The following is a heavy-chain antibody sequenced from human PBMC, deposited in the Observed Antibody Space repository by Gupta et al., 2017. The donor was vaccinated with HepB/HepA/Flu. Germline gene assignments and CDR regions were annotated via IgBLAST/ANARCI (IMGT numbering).Heavy chain of an antibody. CDR3: AKDPNWSEGS. D-gene: IGHD7-27*01. CDR1: GFTFSAYG. V-gene: IGHV3-7*01. CDR2: INLDESEK. J-gene: IGHJ5*02. Sequence: EVQLVDSGGALVQPGGAPRLSCAASGFTFSAYGMNWVRPAPGKGLEWVANINLDESEKYYVDSVKGRFTISRYNAKNSLFLQMNSIRVEDSAVYYCAKDPNWSEGSWGQGTLVTVSS.